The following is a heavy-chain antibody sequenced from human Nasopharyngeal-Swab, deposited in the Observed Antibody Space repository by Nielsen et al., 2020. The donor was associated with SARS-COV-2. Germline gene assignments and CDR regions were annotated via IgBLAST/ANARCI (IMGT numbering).Heavy chain of an antibody. Sequence: ASVKVSCKDSGYTFTGYYMHWVRQAPGQGLEWMGWINPNSGGTNYAQKFQGWVTMTRDTSISTAYMELSRLRSDDTAVYYCARDRRDSSGTHNWFDPWGQGTRVTVSS. D-gene: IGHD6-19*01. CDR3: ARDRRDSSGTHNWFDP. J-gene: IGHJ5*02. CDR1: GYTFTGYY. V-gene: IGHV1-2*04. CDR2: INPNSGGT.